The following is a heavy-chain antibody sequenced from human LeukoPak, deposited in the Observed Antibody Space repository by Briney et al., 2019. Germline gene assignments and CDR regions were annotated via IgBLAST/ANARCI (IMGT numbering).Heavy chain of an antibody. D-gene: IGHD5-18*01. CDR3: ASSSGCSYGHGGPYYFDY. V-gene: IGHV5-51*01. CDR1: GYSFTSYW. Sequence: GESLKISCKGSGYSFTSYWIGWVRQMPGKGLEWMGIIYPGDSDTRYSPSFQGQVTISADKSISTAYLQWSSLKASDTAMYYCASSSGCSYGHGGPYYFDYWGQGTLVTVSS. CDR2: IYPGDSDT. J-gene: IGHJ4*02.